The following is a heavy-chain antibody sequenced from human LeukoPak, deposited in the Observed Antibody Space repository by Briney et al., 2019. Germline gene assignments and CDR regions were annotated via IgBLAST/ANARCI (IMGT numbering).Heavy chain of an antibody. V-gene: IGHV3-23*01. Sequence: GGSLRLSCAASGFTFSSYAMGWVRPAQGKGLEWVSAITASGGNTSYADSVKGRFTISRDNSKNTLYLQVNSLRAEDTAVYYCAKGNGYSYGRYYFDYWGQGTLVTVS. D-gene: IGHD5-18*01. CDR1: GFTFSSYA. CDR3: AKGNGYSYGRYYFDY. J-gene: IGHJ4*02. CDR2: ITASGGNT.